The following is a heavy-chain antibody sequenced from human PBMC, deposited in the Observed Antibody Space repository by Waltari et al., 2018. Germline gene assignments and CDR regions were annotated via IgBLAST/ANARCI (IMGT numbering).Heavy chain of an antibody. V-gene: IGHV3-7*01. CDR3: VRDRGWGNYFDY. CDR1: GFTFTTYW. Sequence: EVQLVESGGGLVQPGGSLRLSCVASGFTFTTYWMSWVRQAPGKGLGWVANIKQDGSGKYYVDSVKGRFTISRDNAKNSLYLQMNSLRAGDTALYYCVRDRGWGNYFDYWGQGTLVTVSS. CDR2: IKQDGSGK. J-gene: IGHJ4*02. D-gene: IGHD3-16*01.